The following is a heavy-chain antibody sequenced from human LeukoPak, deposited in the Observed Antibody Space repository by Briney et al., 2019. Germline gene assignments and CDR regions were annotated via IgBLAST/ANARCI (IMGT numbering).Heavy chain of an antibody. J-gene: IGHJ5*02. D-gene: IGHD3-9*01. CDR3: ARHIQIALRVFRLGWIDP. CDR2: ISHSGST. Sequence: PSETLSLTRGVSGASISRPYWWSWVRQPPGKGLEWIAEISHSGSTYYNPSLKSRVTMSVDTSKNQFSLKLSSVPAAYTPVYYCARHIQIALRVFRLGWIDPWGQGTLVTVSS. CDR1: GASISRPYW. V-gene: IGHV4-4*02.